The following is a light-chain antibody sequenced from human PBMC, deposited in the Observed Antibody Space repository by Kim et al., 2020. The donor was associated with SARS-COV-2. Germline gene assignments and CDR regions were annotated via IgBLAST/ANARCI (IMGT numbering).Light chain of an antibody. Sequence: ELTQPPSAPGAPGQRVTISCSGSRSNIGSNLVAWYQQFPGMAPKFPVHSDNQLPSGVPDRFSGSKSGTTASLAINGLQSEDEAEYFCAVWDDSLNGPVFGGGTKVTVL. V-gene: IGLV1-44*01. CDR3: AVWDDSLNGPV. CDR2: SDN. J-gene: IGLJ2*01. CDR1: RSNIGSNL.